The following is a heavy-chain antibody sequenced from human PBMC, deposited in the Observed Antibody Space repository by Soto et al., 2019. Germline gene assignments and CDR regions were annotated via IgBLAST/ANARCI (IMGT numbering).Heavy chain of an antibody. V-gene: IGHV4-30-2*01. CDR2: IYHSGST. Sequence: PSETLSLTCAVSGGSISSGGYSWSWIRQPPGKGLEWIGYIYHSGSTYYNPSLKSRVTISVDRSKNQFSLKLSSVTAAETAVYYCARVYGSGANWFDPWGQGTLVTVSS. CDR3: ARVYGSGANWFDP. D-gene: IGHD3-10*01. J-gene: IGHJ5*02. CDR1: GGSISSGGYS.